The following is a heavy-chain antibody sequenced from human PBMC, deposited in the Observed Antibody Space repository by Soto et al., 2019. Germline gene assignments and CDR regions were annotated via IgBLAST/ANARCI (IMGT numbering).Heavy chain of an antibody. V-gene: IGHV3-23*01. D-gene: IGHD6-19*01. J-gene: IGHJ4*02. CDR1: GFTFSSYA. CDR2: ISGSGGST. Sequence: PGGSLRLSCAASGFTFSSYAMSWVRQAPGEGLEWVSAISGSGGSTYYADSVKGRFTISRDNSKNTLYLQMNSLRAEDTAVYYCAKDSRGPKARYSSGWYQGSDYWGQGTLVTVSS. CDR3: AKDSRGPKARYSSGWYQGSDY.